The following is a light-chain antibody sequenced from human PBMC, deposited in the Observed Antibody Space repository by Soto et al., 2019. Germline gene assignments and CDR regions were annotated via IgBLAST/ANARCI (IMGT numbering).Light chain of an antibody. J-gene: IGKJ4*01. V-gene: IGKV1-5*01. Sequence: DIQMTQSPSALSASVGDRATITCRASQSISSWLAWYQQKPGKAPKLLIYDASTLQSGVPSRYSGSGSGTEFTLTISSLQPDDFATYYCQQYNSYPLTFGGGTKVDIK. CDR3: QQYNSYPLT. CDR1: QSISSW. CDR2: DAS.